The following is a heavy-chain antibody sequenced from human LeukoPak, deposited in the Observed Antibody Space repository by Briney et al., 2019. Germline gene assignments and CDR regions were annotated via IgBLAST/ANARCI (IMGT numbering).Heavy chain of an antibody. D-gene: IGHD4-23*01. CDR1: GGSISSGIYY. V-gene: IGHV4-61*09. J-gene: IGHJ4*02. CDR3: ARDSRNGGTFFDY. CDR2: IYTSGST. Sequence: SETLSLTCTVSGGSISSGIYYWSWVRQPAGKGLEWIGHIYTSGSTDYNPSLKSRVSISIDTSKNQFSLNLSSVTAADTAVYYCARDSRNGGTFFDYWGQGTLVTVSS.